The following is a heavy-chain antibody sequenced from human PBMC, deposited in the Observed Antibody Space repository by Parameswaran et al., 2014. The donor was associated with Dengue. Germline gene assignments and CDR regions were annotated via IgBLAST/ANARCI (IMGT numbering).Heavy chain of an antibody. D-gene: IGHD3-9*01. J-gene: IGHJ6*03. Sequence: WVRQAPGQGLEWMGWINTNTGNPTYAQGFTGRFVFSLDTSVSTAYLQISSLKAEDTAVYYCATSRGGAYDILTGYYYYYYMDVWGKGTTVTVSS. V-gene: IGHV7-4-1*02. CDR2: INTNTGNP. CDR3: ATSRGGAYDILTGYYYYYYMDV.